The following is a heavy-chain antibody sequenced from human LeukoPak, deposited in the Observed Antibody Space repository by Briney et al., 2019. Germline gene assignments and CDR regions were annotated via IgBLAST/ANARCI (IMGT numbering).Heavy chain of an antibody. J-gene: IGHJ4*02. Sequence: PGGSLTLSCAASGFTFSSYSMNWVRQAPGKGLEWVSSISSSSIYIYYADSVKGRFTISRDNAKNSLYLQMNSLRAEDTAVYYCARQTAYCANGVCSYFDYWGQGILVTVSS. CDR3: ARQTAYCANGVCSYFDY. CDR1: GFTFSSYS. CDR2: ISSSSIYI. V-gene: IGHV3-21*01. D-gene: IGHD2-8*01.